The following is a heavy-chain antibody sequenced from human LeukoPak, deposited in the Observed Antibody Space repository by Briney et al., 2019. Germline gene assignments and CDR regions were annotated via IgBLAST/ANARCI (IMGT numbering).Heavy chain of an antibody. J-gene: IGHJ6*03. V-gene: IGHV1-2*02. CDR1: GYTFTGYY. D-gene: IGHD3-10*01. CDR3: ARVPMVRGVILYYYMDV. Sequence: ASVKVSCKASGYTFTGYYMHWVRQAPGQGLEWMGWINPNSGGTNYAQKFQGRVTVTRDTSISTAYMELSRLRSDDTAVYYCARVPMVRGVILYYYMDVWGKGTTVTISS. CDR2: INPNSGGT.